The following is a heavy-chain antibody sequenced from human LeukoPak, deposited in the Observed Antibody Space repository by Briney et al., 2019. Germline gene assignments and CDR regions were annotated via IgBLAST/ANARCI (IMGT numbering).Heavy chain of an antibody. Sequence: PSETLSLTCSVSGGSISSYYWSWIWQPPGKGLEWIGYMYYSGSTNYNSSLKSRVTISVDTSKNQFSLKLSSVTAAGTAVYYCARAGGYRSPLGVWGKGTTVTVSS. CDR1: GGSISSYY. CDR2: MYYSGST. D-gene: IGHD5-18*01. J-gene: IGHJ6*04. CDR3: ARAGGYRSPLGV. V-gene: IGHV4-59*01.